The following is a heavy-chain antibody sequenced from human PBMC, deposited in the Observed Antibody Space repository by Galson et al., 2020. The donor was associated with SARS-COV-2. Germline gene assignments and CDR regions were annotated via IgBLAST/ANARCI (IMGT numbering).Heavy chain of an antibody. CDR3: ATDMGLGYYLCPAAFDI. Sequence: ASVKVYCKVSGYTITELSMHWVRQAPAKGLEWMGGFDPEDGETIYAQKFQGRVTMTEDTSTDTAYMELSSLRSEDTAVYYCATDMGLGYYLCPAAFDIWGQGTMVAVS. CDR1: GYTITELS. V-gene: IGHV1-24*01. CDR2: FDPEDGET. D-gene: IGHD3-22*01. J-gene: IGHJ3*02.